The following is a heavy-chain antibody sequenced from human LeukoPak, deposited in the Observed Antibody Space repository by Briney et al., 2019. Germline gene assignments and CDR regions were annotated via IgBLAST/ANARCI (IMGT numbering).Heavy chain of an antibody. CDR3: ARDGYYYDSSGYLPGYYYYYMDV. V-gene: IGHV3-48*01. D-gene: IGHD3-22*01. Sequence: GGSLRLSCAASGITFSSYGMSWVRQAPGKGLEWVSYISSSSSTIYYADSVKGRFTISRDNAENSLYLQMNSLRAEDTAVYYCARDGYYYDSSGYLPGYYYYYMDVWGKGTTVTVSS. CDR2: ISSSSSTI. CDR1: GITFSSYG. J-gene: IGHJ6*03.